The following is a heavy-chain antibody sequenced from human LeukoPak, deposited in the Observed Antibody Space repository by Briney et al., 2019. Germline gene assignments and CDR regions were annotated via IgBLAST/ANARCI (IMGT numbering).Heavy chain of an antibody. D-gene: IGHD1-26*01. CDR3: ARASGSYFSYYYYGMDV. J-gene: IGHJ6*02. CDR1: GGAISRWC. CDR2: FCTTGST. Sequence: SETLSLTCTVSGGAISRWCWSWLRQPAGKGLEWIGRFCTTGSTNYSPSLKSRVTMSVDTSKNQFSLNLISVTAADTAVYYCARASGSYFSYYYYGMDVWGQGTTVTVSS. V-gene: IGHV4-4*07.